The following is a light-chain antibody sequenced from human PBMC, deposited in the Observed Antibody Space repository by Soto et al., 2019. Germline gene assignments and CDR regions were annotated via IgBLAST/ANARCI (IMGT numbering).Light chain of an antibody. CDR1: QGISSY. V-gene: IGKV1-8*01. Sequence: AIRMTQSPSSLSASTGDRVTITCRASQGISSYLAWYQQKPGKAPKLLIYAASTLQSGVPSRFSGSGSGTDFTLTISCLQSEDFATYYCQQYYRYPPAFGQGTKLDIK. CDR2: AAS. J-gene: IGKJ1*01. CDR3: QQYYRYPPA.